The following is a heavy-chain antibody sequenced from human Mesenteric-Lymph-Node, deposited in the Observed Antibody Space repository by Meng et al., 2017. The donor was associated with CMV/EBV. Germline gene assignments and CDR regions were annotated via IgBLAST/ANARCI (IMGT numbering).Heavy chain of an antibody. CDR3: ARDAVPAARHNWFDP. Sequence: ASVKVSCKASGYTFTGYYMHWVRQVPGQGLEWMGWINPNSGGTNYAQKFQGRVTMTRDTSISTAYMELSRLRSDDTAVYYCARDAVPAARHNWFDPWGQGTLVTVSS. V-gene: IGHV1-2*02. CDR1: GYTFTGYY. J-gene: IGHJ5*02. CDR2: INPNSGGT. D-gene: IGHD2-2*01.